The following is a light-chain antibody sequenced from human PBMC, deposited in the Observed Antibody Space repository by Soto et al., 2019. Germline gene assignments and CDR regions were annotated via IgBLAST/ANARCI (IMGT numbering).Light chain of an antibody. Sequence: ETVLTQSPGTLSLSPGERATLSCRASQSVSSSHLAWYQQKPGQAPRLLIYGASSRATGIPDRFSGSGSGTDFTLTISRLEPEDFEVYYCQQYGSSPRTFGQGTKLEIK. V-gene: IGKV3-20*01. CDR1: QSVSSSH. CDR2: GAS. CDR3: QQYGSSPRT. J-gene: IGKJ2*01.